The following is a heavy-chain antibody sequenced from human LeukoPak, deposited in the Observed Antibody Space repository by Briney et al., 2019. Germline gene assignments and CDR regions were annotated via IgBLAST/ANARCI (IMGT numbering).Heavy chain of an antibody. J-gene: IGHJ4*02. V-gene: IGHV1-8*03. D-gene: IGHD4-17*01. CDR1: GYTFTSYA. CDR2: MNPNFGAT. CDR3: ARSRVGNGDYLFEDV. Sequence: ASVKVSCKASGYTFTSYAMNWVRQATGQGLEWMGWMNPNFGATDYAQKFQGRFTITMDTSINTTYMELSSLRSEDTAVYYCARSRVGNGDYLFEDVWGQGTLVTVSS.